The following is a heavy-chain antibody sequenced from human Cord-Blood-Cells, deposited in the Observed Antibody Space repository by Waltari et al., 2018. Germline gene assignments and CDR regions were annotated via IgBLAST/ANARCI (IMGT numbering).Heavy chain of an antibody. CDR3: ARGRGIVGATDY. CDR1: GFTFSSYS. Sequence: EVQLVESGGGLVKPGGSVRLSCAASGFTFSSYSMNWVRQAPGMGLEWVSSISSSRSYIYYADSVKGRFTISRDNAKNSLYLQRNSLRAEDTAVYYCARGRGIVGATDYWGQGTLVTVSS. J-gene: IGHJ4*02. V-gene: IGHV3-21*01. CDR2: ISSSRSYI. D-gene: IGHD1-26*01.